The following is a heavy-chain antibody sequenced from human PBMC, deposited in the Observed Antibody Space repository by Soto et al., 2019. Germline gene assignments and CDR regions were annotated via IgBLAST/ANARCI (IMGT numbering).Heavy chain of an antibody. J-gene: IGHJ6*02. CDR1: GFTYSSYG. V-gene: IGHV3-30*18. CDR2: ISYDASNK. CDR3: AKEVNWNYVSPTTDGMDV. D-gene: IGHD1-7*01. Sequence: GRSLRLPCAASGFTYSSYGIPWVRQAPGKGLELVAVISYDASNKSYADSVKGRFTISRDNSKNTLYLQMNSLRAEDTAVYYCAKEVNWNYVSPTTDGMDVWGQGTTVTVSS.